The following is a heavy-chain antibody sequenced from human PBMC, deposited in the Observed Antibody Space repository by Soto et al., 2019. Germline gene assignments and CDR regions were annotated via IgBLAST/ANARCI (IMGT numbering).Heavy chain of an antibody. V-gene: IGHV4-59*13. CDR2: VYHTGST. CDR3: ARRLFGSGWTLDS. J-gene: IGHJ4*02. CDR1: GASITTYY. Sequence: KPSETLSLTCDVSGASITTYYWSWIRQAPGKGLEWIGNVYHTGSTDYNSSLRSRVTISVDTSKNQFSLNMNSVTAADTAVYYCARRLFGSGWTLDSWGQGALDTVSS. D-gene: IGHD6-19*01.